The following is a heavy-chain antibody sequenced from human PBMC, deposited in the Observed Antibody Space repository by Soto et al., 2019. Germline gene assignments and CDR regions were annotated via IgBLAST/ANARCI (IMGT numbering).Heavy chain of an antibody. D-gene: IGHD6-6*01. Sequence: SETLSLTCTVSGGSISSGGYYWSRIRQHPGKGLEWIGYIYNSGSTYYNPSLKSRVTISVDTSKNQFSLKLTSVTAADTAVYYCARDSGDRSSDQYFDYWGQGTPVTVSS. CDR3: ARDSGDRSSDQYFDY. J-gene: IGHJ4*02. V-gene: IGHV4-31*03. CDR2: IYNSGST. CDR1: GGSISSGGYY.